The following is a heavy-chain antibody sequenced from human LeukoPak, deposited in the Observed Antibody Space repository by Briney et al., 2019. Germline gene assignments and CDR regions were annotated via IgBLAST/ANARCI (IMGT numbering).Heavy chain of an antibody. D-gene: IGHD2-15*01. V-gene: IGHV3-30-3*01. CDR1: GFTFSSYA. CDR2: ISYDGSNK. J-gene: IGHJ4*02. CDR3: ARDIVCSGGSCYSYY. Sequence: GGSLRLSCAASGFTFSSYAMHWVRQAPGKGLEWVAVISYDGSNKYYADSVKGRFTISRDNSKNTLYLQMNSLRAEDTAVYYCARDIVCSGGSCYSYYWGQGTLVTVSS.